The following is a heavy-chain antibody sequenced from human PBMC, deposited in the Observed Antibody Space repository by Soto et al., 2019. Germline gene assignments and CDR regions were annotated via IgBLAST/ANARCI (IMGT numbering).Heavy chain of an antibody. Sequence: PSETLSLTCAVYGGSFSGYYWRWIRQPPGKGLEWIGEINHSGSTNYNPSLKSRVTISVDTSKNQFSLKLSSVTAADTAVYYCARAEEYDFWSGYYRRVDPGGQGTLVTVSS. CDR1: GGSFSGYY. D-gene: IGHD3-3*01. CDR2: INHSGST. V-gene: IGHV4-34*01. J-gene: IGHJ5*02. CDR3: ARAEEYDFWSGYYRRVDP.